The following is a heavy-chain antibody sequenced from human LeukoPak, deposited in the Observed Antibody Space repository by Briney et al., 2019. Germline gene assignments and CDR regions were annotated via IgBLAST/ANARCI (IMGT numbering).Heavy chain of an antibody. D-gene: IGHD3-22*01. Sequence: SETLSLTCTVSGGSISGYYWSWIRQPPGKGLEWIGEINHSGSTNYNPSLKSRVTISVDTSKNQFSLKLSSVTAADTAVYYCARRSPFYDSSGYYHDYWGQGTLVTVSS. V-gene: IGHV4-34*01. J-gene: IGHJ4*02. CDR2: INHSGST. CDR3: ARRSPFYDSSGYYHDY. CDR1: GGSISGYY.